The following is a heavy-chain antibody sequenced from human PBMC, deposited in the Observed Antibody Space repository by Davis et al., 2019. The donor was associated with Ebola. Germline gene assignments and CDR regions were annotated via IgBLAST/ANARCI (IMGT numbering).Heavy chain of an antibody. Sequence: PGGSLGLSCVASEFTFSNYGMTWVRQAPGKGLEWVSSISAGGTAPYYADSVKGRFTISRDNSKNTLSLQMHSVRADDTAIYYCAKSFLHTGPHMSEFRGVDYWGQGTVVTVSS. J-gene: IGHJ4*02. CDR3: AKSFLHTGPHMSEFRGVDY. CDR2: ISAGGTAP. CDR1: EFTFSNYG. V-gene: IGHV3-23*01. D-gene: IGHD2-8*02.